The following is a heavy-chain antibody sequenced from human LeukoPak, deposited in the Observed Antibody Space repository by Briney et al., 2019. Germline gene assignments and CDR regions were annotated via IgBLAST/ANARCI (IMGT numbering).Heavy chain of an antibody. Sequence: PSETLPLTCSVSGDSISSGPYYWSWIRQPAGKALEWIGYIYTGGDTKYSPSLRSRVTISIDKSKNEFSLRLTSVTAADTAVYFCARDADCNGGTSFGTSWCPPGGQGTQLTVSP. CDR3: ARDADCNGGTSFGTSWCPP. J-gene: IGHJ4*02. CDR2: IYTGGDT. D-gene: IGHD2-21*01. V-gene: IGHV4-61*09. CDR1: GDSISSGPYY.